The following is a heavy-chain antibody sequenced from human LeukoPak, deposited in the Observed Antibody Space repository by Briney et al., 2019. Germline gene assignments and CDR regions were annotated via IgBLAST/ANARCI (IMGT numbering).Heavy chain of an antibody. CDR2: INPETGGT. V-gene: IGHV1-2*02. J-gene: IGHJ4*02. CDR1: GYSFTDYY. Sequence: GASVKVSCKASGYSFTDYYMHWVRQAPGQGLEWMGSINPETGGTNYARKFQGRVTMTTDTTISTAYMQLSRLRSDDTAVYYCASGLNSRSSGCWGQGTRVTVSS. D-gene: IGHD6-25*01. CDR3: ASGLNSRSSGC.